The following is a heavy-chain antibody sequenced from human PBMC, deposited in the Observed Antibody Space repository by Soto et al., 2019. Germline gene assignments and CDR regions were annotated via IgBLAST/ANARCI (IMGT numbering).Heavy chain of an antibody. CDR1: GFTFSSYG. CDR2: ISYDGSNK. Sequence: GGSLRLSCAASGFTFSSYGMHWVRQAPGKGLEWVAVISYDGSNKYYADSVKGRFTISRDNSKNTLYLQMNSLRAEDTAVYYCAKTYYDFWSCPPYYYYYGMDVWGQGTTVTVSS. CDR3: AKTYYDFWSCPPYYYYYGMDV. D-gene: IGHD3-3*01. J-gene: IGHJ6*02. V-gene: IGHV3-30*18.